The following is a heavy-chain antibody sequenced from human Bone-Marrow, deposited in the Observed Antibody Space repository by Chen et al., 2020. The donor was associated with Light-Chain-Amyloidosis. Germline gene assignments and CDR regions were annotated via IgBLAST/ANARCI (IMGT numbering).Heavy chain of an antibody. CDR1: GGSISSSSYY. CDR2: IYYSGST. Sequence: QLQLQESGPGLVKPSETLSLTCTVSGGSISSSSYYWGWIRQPPGKGLEWIGSIYYSGSTYYNPSIKSRVTISVDTSKNQFSLKLSSVTAADTAVYYCARHYAGITMVWGVTALFDYWGQGTLVTVSS. CDR3: ARHYAGITMVWGVTALFDY. D-gene: IGHD3-10*01. J-gene: IGHJ4*02. V-gene: IGHV4-39*01.